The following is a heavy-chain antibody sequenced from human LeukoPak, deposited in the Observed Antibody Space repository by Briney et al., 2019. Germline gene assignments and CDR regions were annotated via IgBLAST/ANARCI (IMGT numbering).Heavy chain of an antibody. Sequence: SETLSLTCTVSGGSISTSDYYWTCIRQPPGKGLEWIGSVHYIGTTYSSPSLKSRVTMSVDPSKNLFSLKLASVTAADTGVYYCGSITIFGVVDYWGQGTLVTVSS. J-gene: IGHJ4*02. CDR1: GGSISTSDYY. CDR3: GSITIFGVVDY. D-gene: IGHD3-3*01. V-gene: IGHV4-39*01. CDR2: VHYIGTT.